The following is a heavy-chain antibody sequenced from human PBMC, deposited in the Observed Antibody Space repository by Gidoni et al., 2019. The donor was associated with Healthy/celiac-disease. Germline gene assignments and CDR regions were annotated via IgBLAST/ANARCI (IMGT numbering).Heavy chain of an antibody. CDR2: IYSGCST. CDR3: ARARGGSYYVAFDI. D-gene: IGHD2-15*01. CDR1: GFTVSSNY. V-gene: IGHV3-66*02. J-gene: IGHJ3*02. Sequence: EVQLVASGGGLVQPGGSLRLSCAATGFTVSSNYMSWVRQAPGKGLECVSVIYSGCSTYYADSVKCLFTISRDNSKNKLYLQMNSLRAEDTAVYYCARARGGSYYVAFDIWGQGTMVTVSS.